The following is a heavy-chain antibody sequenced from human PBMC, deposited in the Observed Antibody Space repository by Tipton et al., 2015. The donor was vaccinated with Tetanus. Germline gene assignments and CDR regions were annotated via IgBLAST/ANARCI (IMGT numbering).Heavy chain of an antibody. CDR3: ARQADNWFAP. D-gene: IGHD6-25*01. V-gene: IGHV4-39*01. J-gene: IGHJ5*02. CDR2: IYYNGNT. CDR1: GGSLFSGSFY. Sequence: LRLSCTVSGGSLFSGSFYWAWIRQSPGKGLEWIGNIYYNGNTYYLSSLKSRVTISADTSKNQFSLSLRSVTAADTAVYYRARQADNWFAPWGQGTLVTVSS.